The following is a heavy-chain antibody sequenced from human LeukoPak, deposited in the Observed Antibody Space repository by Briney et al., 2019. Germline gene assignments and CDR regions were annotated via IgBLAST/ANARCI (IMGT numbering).Heavy chain of an antibody. Sequence: SETLSLTCTVSGGSVSSGSYYWSWIRQPPGKGLEWIGYIYYSGSTNYNPSLKSRVTISVDTSKNQFSLKLSSVTAADTAVYYCARESTGGDYVRWFDPWGQGTLVTVSS. CDR1: GGSVSSGSYY. CDR2: IYYSGST. CDR3: ARESTGGDYVRWFDP. J-gene: IGHJ5*02. V-gene: IGHV4-61*01. D-gene: IGHD4-17*01.